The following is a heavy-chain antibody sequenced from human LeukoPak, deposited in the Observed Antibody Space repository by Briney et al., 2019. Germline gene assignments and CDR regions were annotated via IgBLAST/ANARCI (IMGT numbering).Heavy chain of an antibody. CDR3: AKRYSGYVFGFDI. CDR2: ISSIGASK. CDR1: GVSFTTFD. J-gene: IGHJ3*02. Sequence: GGSLRLSCAASGVSFTTFDMSWVRQAPGKGLEWISVISSIGASKSYADSVKGRLTVSRDKSKNTLYLQMNSPRVEDTALYYCAKRYSGYVFGFDIWGQGAVVTVSS. V-gene: IGHV3-23*01. D-gene: IGHD5-12*01.